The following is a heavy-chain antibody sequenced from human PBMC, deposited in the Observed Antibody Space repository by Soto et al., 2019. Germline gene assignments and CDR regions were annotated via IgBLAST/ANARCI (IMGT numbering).Heavy chain of an antibody. D-gene: IGHD3-10*01. V-gene: IGHV3-23*01. Sequence: EVQLLESGGGLVQPGGSLRLSCAASGFTFSSYAMSWVRQAPGKGLEWVSAISGSGGSTYYADSVKGRFTISRDNSKNPRYLQMNSLRAEDTAVYYCANHLWSGELSNWGQGTLVTVSS. CDR2: ISGSGGST. J-gene: IGHJ4*02. CDR3: ANHLWSGELSN. CDR1: GFTFSSYA.